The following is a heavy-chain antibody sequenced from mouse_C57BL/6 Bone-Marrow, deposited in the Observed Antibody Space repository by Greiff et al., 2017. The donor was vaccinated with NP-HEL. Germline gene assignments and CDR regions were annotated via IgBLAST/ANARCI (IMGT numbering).Heavy chain of an antibody. CDR3: ARNYGKDY. Sequence: DVMLVASGGDLVKPGGSLTLSCAASGFTFSSYGMSWVRQTPDKRLEWVATISSGGSYTYYPDSVKGRFTISRDNAKNTLYLQMSSLKAEDTAMYYCARNYGKDYWGQGATLTVSS. CDR1: GFTFSSYG. J-gene: IGHJ2*01. V-gene: IGHV5-6*02. CDR2: ISSGGSYT. D-gene: IGHD2-1*01.